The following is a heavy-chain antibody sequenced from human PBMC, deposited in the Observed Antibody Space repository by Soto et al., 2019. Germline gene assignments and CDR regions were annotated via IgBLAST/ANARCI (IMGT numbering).Heavy chain of an antibody. Sequence: GASVKVSCKASGYTFTGYYMHWVRQAPGQGLEWMGWINPNSGGTNYAQKFQGWVTMTRDTSISTAYMELSRLRSDDTAVYYCARASRSGGTRPNMYYYYMDVWGKGTTVTVSS. CDR3: ARASRSGGTRPNMYYYYMDV. CDR1: GYTFTGYY. J-gene: IGHJ6*03. CDR2: INPNSGGT. D-gene: IGHD2-2*01. V-gene: IGHV1-2*04.